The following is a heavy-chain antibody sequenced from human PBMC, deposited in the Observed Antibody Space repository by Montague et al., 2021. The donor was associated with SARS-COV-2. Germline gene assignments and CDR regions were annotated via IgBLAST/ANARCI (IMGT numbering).Heavy chain of an antibody. J-gene: IGHJ4*02. V-gene: IGHV4-59*08. CDR2: VRDSGTT. Sequence: SETLSLTCGVFGASIRGNPWSWLRKPPGRGLEWIGDVRDSGTTNYNPSLTNRITISIDTSKAQFSLILTSVNAADTAVYYCARFFRVGTSSAFDHWGQGILVTVSS. CDR1: GASIRGNP. D-gene: IGHD3-10*01. CDR3: ARFFRVGTSSAFDH.